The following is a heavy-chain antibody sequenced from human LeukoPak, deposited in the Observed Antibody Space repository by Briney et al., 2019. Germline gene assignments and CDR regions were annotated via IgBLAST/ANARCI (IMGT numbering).Heavy chain of an antibody. D-gene: IGHD3-10*01. CDR1: GFTFSSYG. Sequence: GGTLRLSCAASGFTFSSYGMSWVRQAPGKGLEWISYISSSNTIYYADSVKGRFTISRDNAKNSLYLQMNSLTADDTAVYYCARLGRFLRVDYFDYWGQGSLVTVSS. J-gene: IGHJ4*02. CDR2: ISSSNTI. CDR3: ARLGRFLRVDYFDY. V-gene: IGHV3-48*01.